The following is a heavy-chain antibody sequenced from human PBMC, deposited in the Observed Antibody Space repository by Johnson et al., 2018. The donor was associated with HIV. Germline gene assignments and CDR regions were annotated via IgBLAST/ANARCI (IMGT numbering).Heavy chain of an antibody. D-gene: IGHD2-2*02. CDR3: ARSPGYILLDAFDI. CDR1: GFSFDEYG. J-gene: IGHJ3*02. CDR2: INWNGGST. Sequence: VQLVESGGGVVQPGRSLRLSCAASGFSFDEYGMSWVRQAPGKGLEWVSGINWNGGSTGYADSVKGRFTISRDNAKKSLYLQMNSLRAEDTALYYCARSPGYILLDAFDIWGQGAMVTVTS. V-gene: IGHV3-20*04.